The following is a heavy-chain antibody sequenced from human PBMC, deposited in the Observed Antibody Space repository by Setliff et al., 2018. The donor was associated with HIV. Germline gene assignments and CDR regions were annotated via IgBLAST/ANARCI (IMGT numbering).Heavy chain of an antibody. V-gene: IGHV4-39*01. D-gene: IGHD2-15*01. CDR2: ISYSGTT. Sequence: SETLSLTCTISGASSSSFYWGWFRQSPGKGLEWIGSISYSGTTYYNSSLQSRVTISADTSKNQLSLTLSSVTVADTALYYCARRRNIGDYHHYYMDVWGKGTTVTVS. CDR3: ARRRNIGDYHHYYMDV. CDR1: GASSSSFY. J-gene: IGHJ6*03.